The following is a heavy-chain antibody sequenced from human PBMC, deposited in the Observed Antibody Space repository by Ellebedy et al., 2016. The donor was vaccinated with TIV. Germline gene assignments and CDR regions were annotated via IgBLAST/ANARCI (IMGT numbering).Heavy chain of an antibody. J-gene: IGHJ4*02. V-gene: IGHV1-24*01. D-gene: IGHD3-16*01. CDR3: ATDLVGASDY. CDR1: GYSLTDLS. CDR2: SDPEDGER. Sequence: AASVKVSCKVSGYSLTDLSIHWVRQAPGKGLEWMGGSDPEDGERMYAHNFQGRVTMTDDTSTYTAYMELTSLRSEDSAMYYCATDLVGASDYWGQGTLVIVSS.